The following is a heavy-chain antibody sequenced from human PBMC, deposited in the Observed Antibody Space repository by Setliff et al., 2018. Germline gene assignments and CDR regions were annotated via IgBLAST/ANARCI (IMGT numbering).Heavy chain of an antibody. CDR3: FGAGTCSY. V-gene: IGHV3-7*01. D-gene: IGHD3-10*01. CDR1: GLSYINDW. Sequence: GGSLRLSCTASGLSYINDWVSWVRQAPGKGLEWLASINPHGSEKYYADSVKGRFTISIDNAKNSLSLQMNNLRIEDTAVYYCFGAGTCSYWGQGTLVTVSS. J-gene: IGHJ4*02. CDR2: INPHGSEK.